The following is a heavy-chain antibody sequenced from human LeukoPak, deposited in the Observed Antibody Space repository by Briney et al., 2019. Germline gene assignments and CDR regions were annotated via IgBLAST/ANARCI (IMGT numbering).Heavy chain of an antibody. CDR2: ISSSSNYI. J-gene: IGHJ4*02. Sequence: PGGSLRLSCAASGFTFSSYSMNWVRQAPGKGLEWVSSISSSSNYIYYADSVKGRFTISRDNAKNTLYLQMNSLRAEDTAVYYCARVSLVFYWGQGTLVTVSS. CDR3: ARVSLVFY. D-gene: IGHD3-16*02. V-gene: IGHV3-21*04. CDR1: GFTFSSYS.